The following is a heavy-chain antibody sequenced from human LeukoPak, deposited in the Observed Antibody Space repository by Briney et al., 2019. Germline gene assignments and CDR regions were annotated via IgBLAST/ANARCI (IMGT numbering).Heavy chain of an antibody. CDR1: GGSISSYY. CDR3: ARRGYSSSWYHFDY. V-gene: IGHV4-4*09. J-gene: IGHJ4*02. CDR2: INTSGST. D-gene: IGHD6-13*01. Sequence: SETPSLTCTVSGGSISSYYWSWIRQPPGKGLGRIGYINTSGSTNYNPPLQNRLTISVVTSNNQFSLKLSCVAAADTAVYYCARRGYSSSWYHFDYWGQGTLVTVSS.